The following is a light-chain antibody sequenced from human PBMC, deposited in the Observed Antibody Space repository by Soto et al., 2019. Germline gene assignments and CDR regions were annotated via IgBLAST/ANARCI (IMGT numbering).Light chain of an antibody. V-gene: IGKV2-30*01. Sequence: DIVMTQSPLSLPVTLGQAASISCRASQSLVNSDGNTDLNWFQQRPGQSPRRLIYRVSNRDSAVPDRFSGSGSGTDFTLRISRVEAEDVGIYYCMQGTHWPPTFGQGTKVEIK. J-gene: IGKJ1*01. CDR1: QSLVNSDGNTD. CDR3: MQGTHWPPT. CDR2: RVS.